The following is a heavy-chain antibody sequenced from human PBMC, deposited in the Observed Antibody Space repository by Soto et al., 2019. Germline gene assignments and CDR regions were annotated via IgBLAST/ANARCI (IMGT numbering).Heavy chain of an antibody. CDR3: TRDLNGGNPFDY. CDR1: GYTLTNYA. V-gene: IGHV1-3*01. Sequence: QVQFVQSGAELKKPGASVRVSCKPSGYTLTNYAIHWVRQAAGQSLEWLAWIDHCSGNPTYSQKFLGRITLSRDNSASTCYMDLSSLTSEDTAVYFCTRDLNGGNPFDYWGQGTLVTDSS. CDR2: IDHCSGNP. D-gene: IGHD2-8*01. J-gene: IGHJ4*02.